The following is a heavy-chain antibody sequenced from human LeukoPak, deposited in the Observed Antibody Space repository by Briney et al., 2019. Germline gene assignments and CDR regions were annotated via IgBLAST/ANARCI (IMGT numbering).Heavy chain of an antibody. CDR3: AREVYSSSRPADAFDI. CDR2: ISVTGGST. Sequence: GGSLRLSCAASGFTFSSYAMSWVRQAPGKGLEWVSSISVTGGSTYYADSVKGRFTISRDNAKNSLYLQMNSLRAEDTAVYYCAREVYSSSRPADAFDIWGQGTMVTVSS. J-gene: IGHJ3*02. V-gene: IGHV3-23*01. CDR1: GFTFSSYA. D-gene: IGHD6-13*01.